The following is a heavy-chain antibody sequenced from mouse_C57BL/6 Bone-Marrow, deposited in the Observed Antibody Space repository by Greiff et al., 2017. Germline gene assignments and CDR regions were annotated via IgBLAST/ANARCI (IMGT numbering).Heavy chain of an antibody. V-gene: IGHV1-54*01. CDR1: GYAFTNYL. Sequence: QVQLQQSGAELVRPGTSVKVSCKASGYAFTNYLIEWVKQRPGQGLEWIGVINPGSGGTNYNQKFKGKATLTVDQSSSTAYMQLNSLTSEDSAVYYCARWGYYGLFDYWGQGTTLTVSS. D-gene: IGHD1-1*01. CDR3: ARWGYYGLFDY. J-gene: IGHJ2*01. CDR2: INPGSGGT.